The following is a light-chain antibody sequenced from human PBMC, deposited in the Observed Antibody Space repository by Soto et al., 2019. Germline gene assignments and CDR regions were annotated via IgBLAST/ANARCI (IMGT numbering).Light chain of an antibody. V-gene: IGLV2-14*01. Sequence: QSALTQPASVSGSPGQSITISCTGTSSDVGGYNFVSWYQHNPGKAPKLVIYEVSNRPSGLSNRFSGSKSGNTASLTISGLQPEDEADYYCSSYTSSTTLVFGGGTKLTVL. CDR3: SSYTSSTTLV. J-gene: IGLJ2*01. CDR2: EVS. CDR1: SSDVGGYNF.